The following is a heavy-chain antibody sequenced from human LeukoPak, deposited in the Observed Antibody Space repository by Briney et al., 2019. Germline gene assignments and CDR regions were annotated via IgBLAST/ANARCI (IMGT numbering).Heavy chain of an antibody. V-gene: IGHV3-23*01. CDR3: ATRQFCSGGTCYGLSF. CDR2: ISKNGDTT. CDR1: GFTFSSYA. Sequence: PGGSLRLSCAASGFTFSSYAMSWVRQAPGKGLEWVSVISKNGDTTYYADSVKGRFTISRDNSKNTLYLQMNSLRAEDTALYFCATRQFCSGGTCYGLSFWGQGTMVTISS. J-gene: IGHJ3*01. D-gene: IGHD2-15*01.